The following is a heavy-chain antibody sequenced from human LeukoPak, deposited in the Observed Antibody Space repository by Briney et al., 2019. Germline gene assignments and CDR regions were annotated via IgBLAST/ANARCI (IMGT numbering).Heavy chain of an antibody. CDR1: GYTFTSYA. CDR3: ARGNSLRYFDWTSYYYYGMDV. Sequence: GASVKVSCKASGYTFTSYAMHWVRQAPGQRLEWMGWINAGNGNTKYSQKFQGRVTITRDTSASTAYMELSSLRSEDTAVYYCARGNSLRYFDWTSYYYYGMDVWGKGTTVTVSS. J-gene: IGHJ6*04. CDR2: INAGNGNT. D-gene: IGHD3-9*01. V-gene: IGHV1-3*01.